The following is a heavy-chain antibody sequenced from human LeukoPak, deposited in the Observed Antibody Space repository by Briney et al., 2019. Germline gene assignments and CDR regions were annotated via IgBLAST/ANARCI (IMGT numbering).Heavy chain of an antibody. CDR2: ISAYNGNT. V-gene: IGHV1-18*01. CDR3: ARTKAKGYSSSWYKEYNWFDP. CDR1: GYTFTSYG. Sequence: ASVKVSCKASGYTFTSYGISWVRQAPGQGLEWMGWISAYNGNTNYAQKLQGRVTMTTDTSTSTAYMELRSLRSDDTAVYYCARTKAKGYSSSWYKEYNWFDPWGQGTLVTVSS. D-gene: IGHD6-13*01. J-gene: IGHJ5*02.